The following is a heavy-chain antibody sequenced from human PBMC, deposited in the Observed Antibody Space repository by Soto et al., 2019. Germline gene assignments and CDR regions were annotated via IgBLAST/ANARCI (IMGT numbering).Heavy chain of an antibody. D-gene: IGHD2-2*01. CDR3: ARGGRYCSSTSCYEPFDY. V-gene: IGHV3-21*01. Sequence: KAGGSLRLSCAASGFTFSSYSMNWVRQAPGKGLEWVSSISSSSSYIYYADSVKGRFPISRDNAKNSLYLQMNSLRAEDTAVYYCARGGRYCSSTSCYEPFDYWGQGTLVTVSS. CDR1: GFTFSSYS. J-gene: IGHJ4*02. CDR2: ISSSSSYI.